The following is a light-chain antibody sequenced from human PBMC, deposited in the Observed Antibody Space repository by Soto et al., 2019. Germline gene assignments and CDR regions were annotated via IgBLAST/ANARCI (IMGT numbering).Light chain of an antibody. CDR3: QQYNDWPLLT. Sequence: EIVMTQSPATLSLSPGERATLSCRASQSVSNLLAWYQQKPGQAPRLLIYNAFKTATGIPARFTGSGSGTELTLTINGLQSEDFAVYYCQQYNDWPLLTFGGGTRVDIK. V-gene: IGKV3-15*01. CDR2: NAF. CDR1: QSVSNL. J-gene: IGKJ4*01.